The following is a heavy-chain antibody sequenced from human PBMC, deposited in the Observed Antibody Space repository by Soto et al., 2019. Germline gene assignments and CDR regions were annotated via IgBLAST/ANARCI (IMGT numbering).Heavy chain of an antibody. J-gene: IGHJ6*02. Sequence: ASVKVSCKASGYTFTSYAMHWVRQAPGQRLEWMGWINAGNGNTKYSQKFQGRVTITRDTSASTAYMELSSLRSEDTAVYYCARTYDSSGYYYYYGMDVWGQGTTVTVSS. CDR2: INAGNGNT. CDR3: ARTYDSSGYYYYYGMDV. V-gene: IGHV1-3*01. D-gene: IGHD3-22*01. CDR1: GYTFTSYA.